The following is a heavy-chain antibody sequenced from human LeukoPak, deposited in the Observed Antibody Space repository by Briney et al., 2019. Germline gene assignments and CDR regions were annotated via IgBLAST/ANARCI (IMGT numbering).Heavy chain of an antibody. CDR3: ARDLDYGDYTSEGY. CDR1: GFTFSNYW. Sequence: GGSLRLSCAASGFTFSNYWMHWVRQAPGKGLVWVSRINSDGSSTTYADSVKGRFTISRDNAKNTLYLQMNSLRAEDTAVYYCARDLDYGDYTSEGYWGQGTLVTVSS. V-gene: IGHV3-74*01. D-gene: IGHD4-17*01. CDR2: INSDGSST. J-gene: IGHJ4*02.